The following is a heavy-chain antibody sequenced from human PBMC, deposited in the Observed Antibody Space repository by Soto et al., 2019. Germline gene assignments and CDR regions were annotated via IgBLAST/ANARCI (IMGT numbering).Heavy chain of an antibody. CDR3: AREDAARIERWFDA. CDR1: GGSIISASYS. D-gene: IGHD6-6*01. CDR2: IYSSGST. Sequence: PSETLSLTCAVSGGSIISASYSWNWIRQSPGRGLEWIGHIYSSGSTCYNPSLKSRVSISVDTSNNQFSLKLTSVTAADTAVYFCAREDAARIERWFDAWGQGILVTVSS. V-gene: IGHV4-31*11. J-gene: IGHJ5*02.